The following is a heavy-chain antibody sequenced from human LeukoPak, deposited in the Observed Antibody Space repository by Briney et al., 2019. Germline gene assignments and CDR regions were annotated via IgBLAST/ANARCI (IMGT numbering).Heavy chain of an antibody. CDR1: GDSISTYY. Sequence: SETLSLTCTVSGDSISTYYWSWIRQPPGKGLEWIGYIYYSGSTNYNPSLKSRVTISVDTSKNQFSLKLSSVTAADTAVYYCARAAGNYYDSSGYWDYWGQGTLVTVSS. V-gene: IGHV4-59*01. CDR2: IYYSGST. J-gene: IGHJ4*02. CDR3: ARAAGNYYDSSGYWDY. D-gene: IGHD3-22*01.